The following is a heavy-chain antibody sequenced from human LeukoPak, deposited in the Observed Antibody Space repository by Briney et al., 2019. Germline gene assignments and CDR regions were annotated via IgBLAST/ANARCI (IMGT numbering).Heavy chain of an antibody. CDR2: INHSGST. CDR3: ARGAMVRGVIREPMDY. D-gene: IGHD3-10*01. Sequence: TSETLSLTCAVYGGSFSGYYWSWIRQPPGKGLEWIGEINHSGSTNYNPSLKSRVTISVDTSKNQFSLKLSSVTAADTAVFYCARGAMVRGVIREPMDYWGQGTLVTVSS. V-gene: IGHV4-34*01. J-gene: IGHJ4*02. CDR1: GGSFSGYY.